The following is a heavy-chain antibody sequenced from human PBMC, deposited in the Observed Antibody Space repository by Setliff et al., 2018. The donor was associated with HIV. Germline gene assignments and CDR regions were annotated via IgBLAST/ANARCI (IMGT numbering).Heavy chain of an antibody. Sequence: SETLSLTCTVSGGSITTYYWSWIRQPAGKGLEWIGHIYPTGSTDYNPSLKSRVTMSIDTSKNQFSLKLSSVTAADTAVYYCARGYPGIAVAGLTYYYYYYMDVWGKGTTVTVSS. CDR3: ARGYPGIAVAGLTYYYYYYMDV. J-gene: IGHJ6*03. CDR2: IYPTGST. CDR1: GGSITTYY. V-gene: IGHV4-4*07. D-gene: IGHD6-19*01.